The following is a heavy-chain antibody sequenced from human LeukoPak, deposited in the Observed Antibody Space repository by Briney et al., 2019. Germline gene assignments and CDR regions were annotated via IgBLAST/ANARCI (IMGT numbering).Heavy chain of an antibody. Sequence: SETLSLTCTVSGGSMNNYYWSWIRQPAGKGLEWIGRIYTSGSTNYNPSLKSRVTMSVDTSKNQFSLKLSSVTAADTAVYYCARVRELMGVDAFDIWGQGTMVTVSS. CDR3: ARVRELMGVDAFDI. CDR2: IYTSGST. CDR1: GGSMNNYY. V-gene: IGHV4-4*07. J-gene: IGHJ3*02. D-gene: IGHD1-26*01.